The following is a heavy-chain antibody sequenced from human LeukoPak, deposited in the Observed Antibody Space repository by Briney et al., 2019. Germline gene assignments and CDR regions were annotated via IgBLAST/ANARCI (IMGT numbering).Heavy chain of an antibody. CDR3: ARVGPYGSGSYYRYYYTDV. D-gene: IGHD3-10*01. Sequence: PGGSLRLSCAASGFTFSSYSMNWVRQAPGKGLEWVSYISSSSSTIYYADSVKGRFTISRGNAKNSLYLQMNSLRAEDTAVYYCARVGPYGSGSYYRYYYTDVWGKGTTVTVSS. CDR2: ISSSSSTI. V-gene: IGHV3-48*01. J-gene: IGHJ6*03. CDR1: GFTFSSYS.